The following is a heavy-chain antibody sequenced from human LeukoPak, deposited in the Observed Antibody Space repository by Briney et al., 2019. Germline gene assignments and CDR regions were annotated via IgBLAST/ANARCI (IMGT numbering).Heavy chain of an antibody. Sequence: GGSLRLSFAASGFTFSDYYMSWIRPAPGKGLEWVSYISSSGSNIYYADSVKGRFTISRDNAKNSLYLQMNSLRAEDTAVYYCARDIGVVTSGYFDYWGQGTLVTVSS. CDR1: GFTFSDYY. CDR2: ISSSGSNI. CDR3: ARDIGVVTSGYFDY. V-gene: IGHV3-11*04. D-gene: IGHD2-21*02. J-gene: IGHJ4*02.